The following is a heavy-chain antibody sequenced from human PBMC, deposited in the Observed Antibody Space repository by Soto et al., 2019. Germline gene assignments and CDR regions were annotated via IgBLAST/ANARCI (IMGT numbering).Heavy chain of an antibody. Sequence: SETLSLTCTVSGGSISSSSYYWGWIRQPPGKGLEWIGSIYYSGSTYYNPSLKSRVTISVDTSKNQFSLKLSSVTAADTAVYYCARHAYDSGYDLPLPFDYWGQGTLVTVSS. CDR1: GGSISSSSYY. CDR2: IYYSGST. J-gene: IGHJ4*02. D-gene: IGHD5-12*01. V-gene: IGHV4-39*01. CDR3: ARHAYDSGYDLPLPFDY.